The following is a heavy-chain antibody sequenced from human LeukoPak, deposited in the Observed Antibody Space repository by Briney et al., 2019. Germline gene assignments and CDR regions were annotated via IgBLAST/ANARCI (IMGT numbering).Heavy chain of an antibody. J-gene: IGHJ5*02. D-gene: IGHD2-15*01. Sequence: PSETLSLTCTVSGGSISGYYWNWIRQPPGKGLEWLGYIHSSGNTRYNASLRSRVTMSVDTSMNQFSLKLDSVTAADTAVYYCGRAGRHCSGGSCYGENWFDHWGQGTLVTVSS. CDR3: GRAGRHCSGGSCYGENWFDH. CDR2: IHSSGNT. V-gene: IGHV4-59*01. CDR1: GGSISGYY.